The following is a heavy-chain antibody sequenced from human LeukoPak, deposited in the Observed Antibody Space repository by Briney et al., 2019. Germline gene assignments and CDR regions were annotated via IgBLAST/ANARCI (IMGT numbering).Heavy chain of an antibody. V-gene: IGHV4-39*07. J-gene: IGHJ4*02. CDR1: GGSNSSSSYY. CDR2: IYYSGST. CDR3: ARDSNYYDSSGYSSFDY. D-gene: IGHD3-22*01. Sequence: SETLSLTCTVSGGSNSSSSYYWGWIRQPPGKGLEWIGSIYYSGSTYYNPSLKSRVTISVDTSKNQFSLKLSSVTAADTAVYYCARDSNYYDSSGYSSFDYWGQGTLVTVSS.